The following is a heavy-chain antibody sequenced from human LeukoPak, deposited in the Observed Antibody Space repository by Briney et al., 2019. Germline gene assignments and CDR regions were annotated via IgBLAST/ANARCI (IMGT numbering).Heavy chain of an antibody. Sequence: SETLSLTCAVYGGSFSGYYWSWIRQPPGKGLEWIGEINHSGSTNYNPSLKSRVTISVDTSKNQFSLQLSSVTAADTAVYYCARVAAGKGYPFDYWGQGTLVTVSS. D-gene: IGHD6-13*01. V-gene: IGHV4-34*01. CDR3: ARVAAGKGYPFDY. CDR1: GGSFSGYY. J-gene: IGHJ4*02. CDR2: INHSGST.